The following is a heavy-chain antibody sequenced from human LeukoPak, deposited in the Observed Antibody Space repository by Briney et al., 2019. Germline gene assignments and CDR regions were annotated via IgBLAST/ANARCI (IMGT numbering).Heavy chain of an antibody. Sequence: ASVKVSCKASGGTFSSYAISWVRQAPGQGLEWMGWINPNSGGTNYAQKFQGRVTMTRDTSISTAYMELSRLRSDETALYYCARGPSVVTANYGAWSFALWGRGTLVTVSS. D-gene: IGHD2-21*02. CDR3: ARGPSVVTANYGAWSFAL. CDR2: INPNSGGT. CDR1: GGTFSSYA. J-gene: IGHJ2*01. V-gene: IGHV1-2*02.